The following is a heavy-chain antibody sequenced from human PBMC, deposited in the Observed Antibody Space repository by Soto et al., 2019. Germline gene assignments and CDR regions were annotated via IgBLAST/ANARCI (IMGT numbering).Heavy chain of an antibody. Sequence: ASVKVSCKASGYTFTSYGISWVRQAPGQGLEWMGWINAYNGNTNYAQNLQGRLTMTTDTSTSTAYMELSSLRSDDTAVYYCARVEDPDAFDIWGQGTTVPVSS. CDR2: INAYNGNT. J-gene: IGHJ3*02. CDR3: ARVEDPDAFDI. V-gene: IGHV1-18*01. D-gene: IGHD1-1*01. CDR1: GYTFTSYG.